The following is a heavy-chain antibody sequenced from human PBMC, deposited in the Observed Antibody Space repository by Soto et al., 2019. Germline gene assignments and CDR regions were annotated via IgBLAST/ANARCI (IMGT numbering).Heavy chain of an antibody. V-gene: IGHV4-4*02. Sequence: SETLSLTCAGSGGSFTSNNWWTWVRQPPGQGLEWIGEIYRTGSTNYNPSLKSRVTISLDKSENQFSLKVTSLTAADTAVYYCASRDPGTSVDYWGQGTLVTVSS. CDR1: GGSFTSNNW. J-gene: IGHJ4*02. D-gene: IGHD1-7*01. CDR2: IYRTGST. CDR3: ASRDPGTSVDY.